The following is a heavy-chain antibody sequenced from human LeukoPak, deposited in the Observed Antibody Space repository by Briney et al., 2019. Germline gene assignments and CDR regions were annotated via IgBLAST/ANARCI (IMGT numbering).Heavy chain of an antibody. CDR1: GDSISSSGYY. D-gene: IGHD1-26*01. CDR3: ARSKNGKCDY. Sequence: KSSETLSLTCSVSGDSISSSGYYWGWIRQPPGKGLEWIGSMYYGGNTYYNASLKSRVTISVDTSKNLFSLKLNSVTAADTGVYYCARSKNGKCDYWGQGTLVTVFS. CDR2: MYYGGNT. V-gene: IGHV4-39*07. J-gene: IGHJ4*02.